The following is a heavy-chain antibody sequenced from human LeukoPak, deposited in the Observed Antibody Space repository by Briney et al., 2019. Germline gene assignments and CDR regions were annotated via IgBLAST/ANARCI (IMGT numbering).Heavy chain of an antibody. CDR3: ARGVVAATHPLDY. Sequence: GASVKVSCKASGGTFSSYAISWVRQAPGQGLEWTGRIIPILGMANYAQKFQGRVTITADKSTSTAYMELSSLRSEDTAVYYCARGVVAATHPLDYWGQGTLVTVSS. J-gene: IGHJ4*02. V-gene: IGHV1-69*04. D-gene: IGHD2-15*01. CDR1: GGTFSSYA. CDR2: IIPILGMA.